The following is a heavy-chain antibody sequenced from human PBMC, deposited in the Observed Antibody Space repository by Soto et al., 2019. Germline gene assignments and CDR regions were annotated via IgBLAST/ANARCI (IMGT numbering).Heavy chain of an antibody. J-gene: IGHJ4*02. CDR2: IWYDGSNK. D-gene: IGHD6-19*01. CDR3: ARALPKYSRGWYAGN. CDR1: GFTFSSYG. Sequence: QVQLVESGGGVVQPGRSLRLSCAASGFTFSSYGMHWVRQAPGKGLEWVAVIWYDGSNKYYADSVKGRFTISRDNSKNTLYLQMNSLRAEDTAVYYCARALPKYSRGWYAGNWGQGALVTVSS. V-gene: IGHV3-33*01.